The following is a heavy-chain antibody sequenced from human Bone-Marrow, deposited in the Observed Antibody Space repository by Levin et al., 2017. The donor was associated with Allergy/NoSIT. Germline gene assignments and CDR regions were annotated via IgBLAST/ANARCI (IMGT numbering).Heavy chain of an antibody. D-gene: IGHD2-21*01. Sequence: GESLKISCAASGFTFGSTNMNWVRQAPGKGLEWVSFIGSSGSPTYYGDSVRGRFIVSRDNDKSAVYLQMNSLRDDDTAVYFCASGVVITNYFYYAMDVWGKGTTVTVSS. CDR1: GFTFGSTN. CDR2: IGSSGSPT. CDR3: ASGVVITNYFYYAMDV. J-gene: IGHJ6*04. V-gene: IGHV3-48*02.